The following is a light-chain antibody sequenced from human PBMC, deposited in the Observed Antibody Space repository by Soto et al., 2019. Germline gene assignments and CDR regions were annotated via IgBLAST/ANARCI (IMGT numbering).Light chain of an antibody. CDR1: SSDIGYYNY. Sequence: QSVLTQPPSASGSPGQSVTISCTGTSSDIGYYNYVSWYQQHPGKAPKLLIYEVTKRPSGVPDRFSGSKSGNTASLTVSGLQAEDEADYYCRSFAGVSTVFGTGTKLTVL. CDR3: RSFAGVSTV. CDR2: EVT. V-gene: IGLV2-8*01. J-gene: IGLJ1*01.